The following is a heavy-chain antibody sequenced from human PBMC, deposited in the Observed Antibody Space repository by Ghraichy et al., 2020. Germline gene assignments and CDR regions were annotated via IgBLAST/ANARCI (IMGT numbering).Heavy chain of an antibody. CDR1: GFTFSNYW. J-gene: IGHJ6*02. V-gene: IGHV3-74*01. CDR2: IDTDGRAT. Sequence: GGSLRLSCAASGFTFSNYWMDWVRQAPGRGLVWVSCIDTDGRATTYADSVKGRFTISRDNARNTLFLQVNSLRAEDTAVYYCARRQFYGMDVWGQGTTVTVSS. CDR3: ARRQFYGMDV.